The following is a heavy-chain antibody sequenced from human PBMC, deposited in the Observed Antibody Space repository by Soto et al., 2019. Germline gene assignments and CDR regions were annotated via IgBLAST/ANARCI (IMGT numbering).Heavy chain of an antibody. V-gene: IGHV4-30-4*01. CDR2: IYYSGST. CDR1: GGSISSGAYY. D-gene: IGHD1-26*01. J-gene: IGHJ4*02. Sequence: QVQLQESGPGLVKPSQTLSLTCTVSGGSISSGAYYWSWIRQPPGKGLEWIGYIYYSGSTYYNPSLKSQVTISVDTSKNQFSLKLSSVTAADTAVYYCAREGGIVGATTVDYWGQGTLVTVSS. CDR3: AREGGIVGATTVDY.